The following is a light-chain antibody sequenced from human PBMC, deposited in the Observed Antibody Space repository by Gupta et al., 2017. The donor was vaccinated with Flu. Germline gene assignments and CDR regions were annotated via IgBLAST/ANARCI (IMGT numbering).Light chain of an antibody. V-gene: IGLV1-47*01. J-gene: IGLJ3*02. CDR3: AAWDDSLSGPV. Sequence: QSVLTQPPSASGTPGQRVTISCSGSSSNIGSNSVYWYQQLPGTAPKLLIYSNNQRPSGVPDQFSGSKSGSSASLAISGLRSEDEADYYCAAWDDSLSGPVFGGGTKLTVL. CDR1: SSNIGSNS. CDR2: SNN.